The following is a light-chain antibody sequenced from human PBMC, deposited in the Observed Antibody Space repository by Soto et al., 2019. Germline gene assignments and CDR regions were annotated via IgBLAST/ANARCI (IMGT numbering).Light chain of an antibody. V-gene: IGKV1-39*01. Sequence: DIQMTQSPSSLPASVGDRVIITCRASQSITNYLSWYQQRPGKAPKLLIHAASNLQSGVPSRFSGSGSETDFSLTICSLQPEDFATYYCQQSYSAPRTFGQGTKVDIK. CDR1: QSITNY. J-gene: IGKJ2*01. CDR3: QQSYSAPRT. CDR2: AAS.